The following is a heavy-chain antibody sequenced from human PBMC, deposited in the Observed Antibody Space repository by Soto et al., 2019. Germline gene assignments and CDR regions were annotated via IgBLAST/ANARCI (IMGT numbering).Heavy chain of an antibody. Sequence: SVKVSCKASGGTFSSYAISWVRQAPGQGLEWMGGIIPIFCTANYAQKFQGRVTITADESTSTAYMELSSLRSEDTAVYYCAREMTTVNRQYYYYGMDVWGQGTTVTVSS. CDR1: GGTFSSYA. J-gene: IGHJ6*02. D-gene: IGHD4-4*01. V-gene: IGHV1-69*13. CDR2: IIPIFCTA. CDR3: AREMTTVNRQYYYYGMDV.